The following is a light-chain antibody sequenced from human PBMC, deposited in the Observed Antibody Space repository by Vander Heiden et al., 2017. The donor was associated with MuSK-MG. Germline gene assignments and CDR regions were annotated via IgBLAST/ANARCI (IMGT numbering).Light chain of an antibody. Sequence: DIVMTQSPDSLAVPLVETATINCKSSQSVLYSSNNKNYLAWYQQKPGQPPKLLIYWASTRESGVPDRFSGSGSGTDFTLTISSLQAEDVAVYYCQQYYSTPWTFGQGTKVEIK. CDR2: WAS. J-gene: IGKJ1*01. CDR3: QQYYSTPWT. CDR1: QSVLYSSNNKNY. V-gene: IGKV4-1*01.